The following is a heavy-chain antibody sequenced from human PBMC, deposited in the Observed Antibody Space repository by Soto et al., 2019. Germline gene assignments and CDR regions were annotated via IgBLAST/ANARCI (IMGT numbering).Heavy chain of an antibody. CDR2: INHSGST. CDR3: ARGHKEYAPRPSFYFDY. Sequence: SDTLSLTCAVYGGSFSGYYWSWIRQPPGKGLEWIGEINHSGSTNYNPSLKSRVTISVDTSKNQFSLKLSSVTAADTAVYYCARGHKEYAPRPSFYFDYWGQGTLVTVSS. D-gene: IGHD2-2*01. V-gene: IGHV4-34*01. J-gene: IGHJ4*02. CDR1: GGSFSGYY.